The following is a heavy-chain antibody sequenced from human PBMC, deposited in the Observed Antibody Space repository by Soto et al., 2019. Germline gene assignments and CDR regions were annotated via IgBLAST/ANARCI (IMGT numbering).Heavy chain of an antibody. CDR3: ARDPVGADDLYGMDV. D-gene: IGHD1-26*01. J-gene: IGHJ6*02. CDR2: ISYGGSNK. Sequence: GGSLRLSCAASVSTFSSYGMHWVRQAPGKGLEWVAVISYGGSNKYYADSVKGRFTISRDNSKNTLYLQMNSLRAEDTAVYYCARDPVGADDLYGMDVWGQGTTVTVSS. V-gene: IGHV3-30*03. CDR1: VSTFSSYG.